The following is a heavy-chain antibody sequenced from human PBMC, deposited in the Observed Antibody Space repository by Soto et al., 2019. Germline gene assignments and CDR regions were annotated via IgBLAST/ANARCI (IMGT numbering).Heavy chain of an antibody. CDR1: GFTFSNAW. CDR2: IKSKTDGGTT. Sequence: EVQLVESGGGLVKPGGSLRLSCAASGFTFSNAWMNWVRQAPGKGLEWVGRIKSKTDGGTTDYAAPVKGRFTISRDESRDTLYLQMNSLKTEDTAVYYCTIGCGYSYGYCDYWGQGTLVTVSS. CDR3: TIGCGYSYGYCDY. V-gene: IGHV3-15*07. D-gene: IGHD5-18*01. J-gene: IGHJ4*02.